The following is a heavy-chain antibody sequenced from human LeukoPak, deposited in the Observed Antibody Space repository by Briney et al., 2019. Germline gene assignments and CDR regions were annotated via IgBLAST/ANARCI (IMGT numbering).Heavy chain of an antibody. J-gene: IGHJ5*02. CDR3: AREVGYYDSRGSRWFDP. D-gene: IGHD3-22*01. Sequence: SETLSLTCTVSGGSISSGDYYWSWIRQPPGKGLEWIGYIYYSGSTYYNPSLKSRVTISVDTSKNQFSLKLSSVTAADTAVYYCAREVGYYDSRGSRWFDPWGQGTLVTVSS. CDR1: GGSISSGDYY. CDR2: IYYSGST. V-gene: IGHV4-30-4*01.